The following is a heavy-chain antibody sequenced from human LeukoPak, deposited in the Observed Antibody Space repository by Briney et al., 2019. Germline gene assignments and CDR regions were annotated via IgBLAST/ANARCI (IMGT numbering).Heavy chain of an antibody. J-gene: IGHJ6*02. D-gene: IGHD4-23*01. CDR1: GYTFTNYY. Sequence: ASVKVSCKASGYTFTNYYMHWVRQAPGQGLEWMAIINPSGGSTRNAQKFQGRVTMTRDTSTSTVYMELSSLRSEDTAVYYCARGGYGGDSIYYYYAMDVWGQGTTVTVSS. CDR3: ARGGYGGDSIYYYYAMDV. V-gene: IGHV1-46*01. CDR2: INPSGGST.